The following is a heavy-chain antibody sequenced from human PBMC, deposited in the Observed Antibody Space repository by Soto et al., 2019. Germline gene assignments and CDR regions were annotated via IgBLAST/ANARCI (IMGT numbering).Heavy chain of an antibody. CDR2: IYYSGST. V-gene: IGHV4-39*01. J-gene: IGHJ6*02. CDR3: ARRRGVVQDGMDD. CDR1: GGSIRSSSSY. D-gene: IGHD3-3*01. Sequence: QLQLQESGPGLVKPSETLSLTCTISGGSIRSSSSYWDWIRQPPGKGLEWFGSIYYSGSTYYNQSIKSRVIISMDKSKNQFSLNVSSVTAADTAVYYCARRRGVVQDGMDDWGQGTKVIVSS.